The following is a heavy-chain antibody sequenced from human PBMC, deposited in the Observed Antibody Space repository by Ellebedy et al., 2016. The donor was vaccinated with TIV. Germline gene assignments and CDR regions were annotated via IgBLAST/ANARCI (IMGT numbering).Heavy chain of an antibody. CDR3: AKYYCPNGVCYHFDY. Sequence: GSLRLSCTVSGGSVSSGSYYWSWIRQPPGRGLEWIGYIYSSGNTNYNPSLKNRVTMSVDTSKNQFSLRLSSVTAADTAVYFCAKYYCPNGVCYHFDYWGRGTLVTVSS. CDR2: IYSSGNT. J-gene: IGHJ4*02. D-gene: IGHD2-8*01. V-gene: IGHV4-61*01. CDR1: GGSVSSGSYY.